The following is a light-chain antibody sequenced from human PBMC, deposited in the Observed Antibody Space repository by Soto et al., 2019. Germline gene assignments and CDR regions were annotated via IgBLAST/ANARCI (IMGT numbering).Light chain of an antibody. CDR3: QQYGSSPPIT. Sequence: EIVLTQSPGTLSLSPGESATLSCRASQSVSSSYLAWYQQKPGQAPRFLIYGASSRATGIPDRFSGSGSGTDFTLTISRLEPEDFAVYYCQQYGSSPPITFGQGKRLDIK. V-gene: IGKV3-20*01. CDR2: GAS. J-gene: IGKJ5*01. CDR1: QSVSSSY.